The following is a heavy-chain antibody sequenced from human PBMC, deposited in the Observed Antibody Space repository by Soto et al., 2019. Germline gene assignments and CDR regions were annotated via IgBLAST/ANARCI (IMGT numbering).Heavy chain of an antibody. J-gene: IGHJ6*02. D-gene: IGHD3-10*01. CDR2: ISYDGSNK. CDR1: GFTFSTYA. V-gene: IGHV3-30-3*01. CDR3: ARGRYYVSGRASDTRYYGMDL. Sequence: QVQLVESEGGVVQPGKSLRLSCAASGFTFSTYAMHWVGQAPGKGLEWVAVISYDGSNKYYADSVRGRLTISRDNSKNTLYLQTNSLRVEDTAVYYCARGRYYVSGRASDTRYYGMDLWGQGTTVTVSS.